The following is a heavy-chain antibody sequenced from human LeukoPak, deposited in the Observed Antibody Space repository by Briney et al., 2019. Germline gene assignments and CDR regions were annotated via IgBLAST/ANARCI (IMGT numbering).Heavy chain of an antibody. CDR1: TFTFSTYW. J-gene: IGHJ4*02. D-gene: IGHD3-9*01. Sequence: GGALRLSRAASTFTFSTYWMTWVRQAPGEGPEVVANINQDGSVKNYVDSVKGRFTISRDNSKNTLYLQMNSLRAEDTAVYYCAKSRLVTTLDYWGQGTLVTVSS. CDR2: INQDGSVK. V-gene: IGHV3-7*01. CDR3: AKSRLVTTLDY.